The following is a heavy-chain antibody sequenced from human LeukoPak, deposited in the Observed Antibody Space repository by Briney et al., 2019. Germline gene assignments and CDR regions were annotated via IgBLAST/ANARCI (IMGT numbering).Heavy chain of an antibody. CDR1: GGSISSSRYY. J-gene: IGHJ4*02. Sequence: SETLSLTCTVSGGSISSSRYYWGWIRQPPGKGLEWIGSIYYSGSTYYNPSLKSRVTISVDKSKNQFSLKLSSVTAADTAVYYCARGLGEMATIYDYWGQGTLVTVSS. CDR3: ARGLGEMATIYDY. D-gene: IGHD5-24*01. CDR2: IYYSGST. V-gene: IGHV4-39*07.